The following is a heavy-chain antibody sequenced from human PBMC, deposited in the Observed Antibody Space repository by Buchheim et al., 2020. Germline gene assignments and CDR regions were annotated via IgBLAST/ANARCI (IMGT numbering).Heavy chain of an antibody. CDR2: ISYDGSNK. Sequence: QVQLVESGGGVVQPGRSLRLSCAASGFTFSSYGMHWVRQAPGKGLEWVAVISYDGSNKYYADSVKGRFTISRDNSKNTLYLQMNSLRAEDTAVYYCAKDRVYDFWSGSPHNYYYYGMDVWGQGTT. D-gene: IGHD3-3*01. CDR1: GFTFSSYG. V-gene: IGHV3-30*18. J-gene: IGHJ6*02. CDR3: AKDRVYDFWSGSPHNYYYYGMDV.